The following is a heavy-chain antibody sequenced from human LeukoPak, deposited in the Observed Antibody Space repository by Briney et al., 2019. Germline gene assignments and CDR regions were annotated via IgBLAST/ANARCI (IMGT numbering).Heavy chain of an antibody. CDR1: GFTFSSYG. D-gene: IGHD1-26*01. CDR2: ISYDGSNK. Sequence: PGRSLRLSCAASGFTFSSYGMHWVRQAPGKGLEWVAVISYDGSNKYYADSVKGRFTISRDNSKNTLYLQMNSLRAEDTAVYYCAKDRKDSGSYYIDYWGQGTLVTVSS. J-gene: IGHJ4*02. CDR3: AKDRKDSGSYYIDY. V-gene: IGHV3-30*18.